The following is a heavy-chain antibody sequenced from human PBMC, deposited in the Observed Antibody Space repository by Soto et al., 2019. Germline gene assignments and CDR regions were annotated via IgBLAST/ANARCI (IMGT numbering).Heavy chain of an antibody. CDR2: IIPIFGTA. V-gene: IGHV1-69*13. CDR1: GGTFSSYA. D-gene: IGHD2-15*01. J-gene: IGHJ5*02. Sequence: SVKVSCKASGGTFSSYAISWVRQAPGQGLGWMGGIIPIFGTANYAQKFQGRVTITADESTSTAYMELSSLRSEDTAVYYCAREVVVAATGWFDPWGQGTLVTVSS. CDR3: AREVVVAATGWFDP.